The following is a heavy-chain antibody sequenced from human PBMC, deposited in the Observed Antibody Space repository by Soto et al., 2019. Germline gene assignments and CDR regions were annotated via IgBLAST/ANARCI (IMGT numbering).Heavy chain of an antibody. Sequence: QIHLVQSGGEVKKPGASVKVSCKASGYTFTSYGIIWVRQAPGQGLEWMGWISPYNGNTNYAQNFQGRVTLTTDTSTSTAYMELRNLRSDDPAVYYCARDLSIMGNWFEPWGQGTLVTVSS. CDR3: ARDLSIMGNWFEP. V-gene: IGHV1-18*01. CDR2: ISPYNGNT. CDR1: GYTFTSYG. D-gene: IGHD2-2*01. J-gene: IGHJ5*02.